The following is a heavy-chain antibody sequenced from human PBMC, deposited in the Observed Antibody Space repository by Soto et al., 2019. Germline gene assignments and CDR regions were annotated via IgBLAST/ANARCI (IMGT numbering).Heavy chain of an antibody. Sequence: QVQLVQSGAEVKKPGASVKVSCKASGYTFTSYGISWVRQAPGQGLEWMGWISAYNGNTNYAQKLQGRVTMTTATSTSTADMELRSLRSDDTAVYYCARDGVDTATGYYYGMDVWGQGTTVTVSS. V-gene: IGHV1-18*01. J-gene: IGHJ6*02. CDR1: GYTFTSYG. D-gene: IGHD5-18*01. CDR2: ISAYNGNT. CDR3: ARDGVDTATGYYYGMDV.